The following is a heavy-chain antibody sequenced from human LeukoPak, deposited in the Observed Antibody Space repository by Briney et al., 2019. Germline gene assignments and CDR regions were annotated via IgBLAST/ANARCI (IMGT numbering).Heavy chain of an antibody. CDR3: ARNHCSSTSCYGRGPFYYYYGMDV. CDR2: IYYSEST. J-gene: IGHJ6*02. CDR1: GGSVSNGSYY. V-gene: IGHV4-61*01. Sequence: TLPLTRTGSGGSVSNGSYYWIWTRHPPEKALEWSGYIYYSESTNHNPPLKSRVTISVDTSKNQFSLKLSSVTAAETAVYYYARNHCSSTSCYGRGPFYYYYGMDVWGQGTTVTVSS. D-gene: IGHD2-2*01.